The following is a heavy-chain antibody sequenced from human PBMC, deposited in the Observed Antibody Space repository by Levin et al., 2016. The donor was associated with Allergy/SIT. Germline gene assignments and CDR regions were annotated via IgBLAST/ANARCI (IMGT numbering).Heavy chain of an antibody. Sequence: WVRQAPGQGLEWMGWINPNSGGTNYAQKFQGRVTMTRDTSISTAYMELSRLRSDDTAVYYCARVLPSRYCSGGSCYSWGQGTLVTVSS. CDR2: INPNSGGT. V-gene: IGHV1-2*02. J-gene: IGHJ4*02. D-gene: IGHD2-15*01. CDR3: ARVLPSRYCSGGSCYS.